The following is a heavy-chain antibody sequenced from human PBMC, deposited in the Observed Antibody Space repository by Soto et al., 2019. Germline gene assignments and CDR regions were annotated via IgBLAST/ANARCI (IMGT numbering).Heavy chain of an antibody. Sequence: QVQLVQSGAELKKPGSSVNISCKASGGIFSNYAINWVRQAPGQGREWMGGAIPIRGIANYAQKLKGRVTVTADESTRTSYMELSGLTSDDTAVYYCAKGHVGTEVSYYDGLDVWGQWTAVTASS. V-gene: IGHV1-69*01. CDR1: GGIFSNYA. J-gene: IGHJ6*02. D-gene: IGHD1-1*01. CDR2: AIPIRGIA. CDR3: AKGHVGTEVSYYDGLDV.